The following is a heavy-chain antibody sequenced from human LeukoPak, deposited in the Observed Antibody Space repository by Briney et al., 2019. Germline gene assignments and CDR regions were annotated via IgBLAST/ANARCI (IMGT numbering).Heavy chain of an antibody. D-gene: IGHD3-10*01. Sequence: GGSLRLSCAASGFTFDDYGMSWVRQAPGKGLEWVYGINWNGGSTGYADSVKGRFTISRDNAKNSLYLQMNSLRAEDTALYYCAKDIGFGITMFRAMDVWGKGTTVTISS. CDR1: GFTFDDYG. CDR2: INWNGGST. V-gene: IGHV3-20*04. J-gene: IGHJ6*04. CDR3: AKDIGFGITMFRAMDV.